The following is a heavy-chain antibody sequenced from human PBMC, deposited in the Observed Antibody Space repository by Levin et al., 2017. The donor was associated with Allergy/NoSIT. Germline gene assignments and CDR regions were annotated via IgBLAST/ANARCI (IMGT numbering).Heavy chain of an antibody. CDR1: GGSISSGGYS. CDR3: ARVAGYSYGYYLDY. D-gene: IGHD5-18*01. CDR2: IYLSGST. V-gene: IGHV4-30-2*01. Sequence: SETLSLTCAVSGGSISSGGYSWSWIRQPPGKGLEWIGNIYLSGSTNANPSLKSRVTMSVDRSKNQFPLNLSHVTAADTAVYYCARVAGYSYGYYLDYWGPGTLVTVSS. J-gene: IGHJ4*02.